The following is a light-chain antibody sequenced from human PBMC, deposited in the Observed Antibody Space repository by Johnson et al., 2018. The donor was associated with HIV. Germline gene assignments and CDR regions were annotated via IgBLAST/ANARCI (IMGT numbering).Light chain of an antibody. CDR3: GSWDSSLSAGGV. Sequence: QSVLTQPPSVSAAPGQKVTISCSGSSSNIGNNYVSWYQQFPGTAPKLLIYYNNKRPSGIPDRFSGSKSGTSATLGITGLQTGDEADYYCGSWDSSLSAGGVFGTGTKVTVL. CDR2: YNN. V-gene: IGLV1-51*01. J-gene: IGLJ1*01. CDR1: SSNIGNNY.